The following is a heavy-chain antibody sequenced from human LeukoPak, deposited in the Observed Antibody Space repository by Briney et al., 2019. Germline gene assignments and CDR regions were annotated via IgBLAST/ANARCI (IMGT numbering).Heavy chain of an antibody. CDR1: GGSFSGYY. D-gene: IGHD4-11*01. V-gene: IGHV4-34*01. J-gene: IGHJ4*02. Sequence: SETLSLTCAVYGGSFSGYYWSWIRQPPEKGLEWIGEINHSGSTNYNPSLKSRVTISVDTSKNQFSLKLSSVTAADTAVYYCARVRSNYGKYDYWGQGTLVTVSS. CDR3: ARVRSNYGKYDY. CDR2: INHSGST.